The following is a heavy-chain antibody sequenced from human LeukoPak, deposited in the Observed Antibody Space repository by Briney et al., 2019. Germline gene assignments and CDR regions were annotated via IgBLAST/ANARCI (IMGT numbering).Heavy chain of an antibody. J-gene: IGHJ3*01. Sequence: PGGSLRLSCAASGFTFSNYWMTWVRQAPGKGLEWVANIKQDGSEKNYVDSVKGRFTISRDNAQNSLYLQMNSLRAEDTAVYYCASTAICSFWGQGTMVTVSS. V-gene: IGHV3-7*01. CDR2: IKQDGSEK. CDR1: GFTFSNYW. D-gene: IGHD2-2*01. CDR3: ASTAICSF.